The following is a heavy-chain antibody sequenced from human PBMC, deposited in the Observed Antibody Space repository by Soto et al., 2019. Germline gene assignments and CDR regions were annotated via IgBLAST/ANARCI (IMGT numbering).Heavy chain of an antibody. Sequence: QMQLVQSGPEVKKPGTSVKVSCKASGFTFTNSAVQWVRQARGQRLEWIGWIVVGSGNTNYAQKFQERVTFTRDMSTSTAYMELSTLSSEDTALYYCAADPAYSSGWFAFFDYWGQGTLVTVSS. CDR2: IVVGSGNT. D-gene: IGHD6-19*01. V-gene: IGHV1-58*01. CDR3: AADPAYSSGWFAFFDY. J-gene: IGHJ4*02. CDR1: GFTFTNSA.